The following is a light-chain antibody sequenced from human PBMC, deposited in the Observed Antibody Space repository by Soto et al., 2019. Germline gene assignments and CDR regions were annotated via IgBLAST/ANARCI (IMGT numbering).Light chain of an antibody. J-gene: IGKJ2*01. Sequence: IPMTQSPSSLSASVGDRVTLTCRASESISSHLNWYQQRPGQAPKLLIYTAFTLQNGVPSRFSGSGFGSDFTLTINSLQPEDFVTYYCQQSYSPPYTFGQGTKLEIK. CDR3: QQSYSPPYT. V-gene: IGKV1-39*01. CDR2: TAF. CDR1: ESISSH.